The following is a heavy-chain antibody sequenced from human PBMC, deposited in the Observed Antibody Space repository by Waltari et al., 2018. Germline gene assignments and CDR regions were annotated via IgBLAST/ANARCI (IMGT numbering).Heavy chain of an antibody. V-gene: IGHV3-48*03. J-gene: IGHJ4*02. D-gene: IGHD6-13*01. CDR3: AKARRGIAAAGIFDY. Sequence: EVQLVESGGGLVQPGGSLRLSCAASGFTFSSYEMNWVRQAPGKGLEWVSYISSSGSTIYYADSVKGRFTISRDNAKNSLYLQMNSLRAEDTAVYYCAKARRGIAAAGIFDYWGQGTLVTVSS. CDR2: ISSSGSTI. CDR1: GFTFSSYE.